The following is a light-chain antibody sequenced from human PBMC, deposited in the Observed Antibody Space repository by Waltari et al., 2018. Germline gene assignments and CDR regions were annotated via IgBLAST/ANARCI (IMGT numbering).Light chain of an antibody. Sequence: SYDLTQPPSVSVSPGQTASISCSGDKLGDKYASWYQQKPGQSPVLVIYHDTNRPSASPGRFSGSNAGNTATLTISGTQAMDEADYYCQAWDSSTVVFGGGTKLTVL. J-gene: IGLJ2*01. CDR3: QAWDSSTVV. V-gene: IGLV3-1*01. CDR1: KLGDKY. CDR2: HDT.